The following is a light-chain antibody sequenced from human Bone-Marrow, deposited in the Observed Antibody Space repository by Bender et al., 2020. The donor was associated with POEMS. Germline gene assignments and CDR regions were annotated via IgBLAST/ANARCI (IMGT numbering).Light chain of an antibody. CDR1: SGHSSND. CDR3: AVWDDSLNGWV. CDR2: LNSDGSH. Sequence: QPVLTQSPSASASLGASVKLTCTLSSGHSSNDIAWHQQQPEKGPRYLMKLNSDGSHIKGDGIPDRFSGSSSGAERYLIISNLQSEDEADYYCAVWDDSLNGWVFGGGTKLTVL. J-gene: IGLJ3*02. V-gene: IGLV4-69*01.